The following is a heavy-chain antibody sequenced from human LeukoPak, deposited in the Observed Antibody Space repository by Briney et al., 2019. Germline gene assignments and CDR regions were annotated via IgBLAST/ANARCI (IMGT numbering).Heavy chain of an antibody. CDR3: AREGDGYNSPIDY. D-gene: IGHD5-24*01. J-gene: IGHJ4*02. CDR2: IYSGGST. CDR1: GFTFSGYG. V-gene: IGHV3-66*01. Sequence: GGTLRLSCAASGFTFSGYGMSWVRQAPGKGLEWVSIIYSGGSTFYADSVKGRFTISRDNAKNSLFLQMNSLRAEDTAVYYCAREGDGYNSPIDYWGQGTLVTVSS.